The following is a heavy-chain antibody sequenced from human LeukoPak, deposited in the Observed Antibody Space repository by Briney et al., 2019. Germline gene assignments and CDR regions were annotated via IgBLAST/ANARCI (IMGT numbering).Heavy chain of an antibody. CDR3: AKDVGFWNGYYHHFDY. CDR2: ISYDGSNK. J-gene: IGHJ4*02. CDR1: GFTFSSYG. D-gene: IGHD3-3*01. Sequence: GGSLRLSCAASGFTFSSYGMHWVRQAPGKGLEWVAVISYDGSNKYYADSVRGRFTISRDNSKNTLYLQMNSLRAEDTAVYYCAKDVGFWNGYYHHFDYWGQGTLVTVSS. V-gene: IGHV3-30*18.